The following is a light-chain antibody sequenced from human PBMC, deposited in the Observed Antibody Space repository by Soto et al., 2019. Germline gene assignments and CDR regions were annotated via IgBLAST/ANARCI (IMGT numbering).Light chain of an antibody. CDR3: SSYTTSNYV. J-gene: IGLJ1*01. Sequence: QSVLTQPASVSGSPGQSITISCSGSSSDVGGYVYVSWYQQHPGKAPKLMIYEVSNRPSGISNRFSGSKSGNTASLTISGLQPEDEADYYCSSYTTSNYVFGTGTKVTV. CDR2: EVS. V-gene: IGLV2-14*01. CDR1: SSDVGGYVY.